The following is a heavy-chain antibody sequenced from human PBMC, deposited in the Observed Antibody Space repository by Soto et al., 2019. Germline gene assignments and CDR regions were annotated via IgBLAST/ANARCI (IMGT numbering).Heavy chain of an antibody. CDR3: ARWAPDAFHV. Sequence: QVQLVQSGAEVKKPGASVKVSCKASGYSFTTYNIHWVRQAPGPGLEWMGAVNPSSGSTSYAQKFQXXVXLXXDTSTSTVYMELSSLRSEDAAVYYCARWAPDAFHVWGQGTLVTVSS. CDR2: VNPSSGST. J-gene: IGHJ3*01. V-gene: IGHV1-46*01. CDR1: GYSFTTYN.